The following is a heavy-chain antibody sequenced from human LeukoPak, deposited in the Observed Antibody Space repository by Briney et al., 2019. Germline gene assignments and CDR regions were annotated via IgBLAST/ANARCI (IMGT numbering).Heavy chain of an antibody. J-gene: IGHJ4*02. CDR3: ATEGRYGSGTYYMTY. D-gene: IGHD3-10*01. CDR1: GYTFTSYY. CDR2: INPSDGST. V-gene: IGHV1-46*01. Sequence: ASVKVSCKASGYTFTSYYMHWVRQAPGQGLEWMGIINPSDGSTSYAQKFQGRVTMTEDTSTDTAYMELSSLKSEDTAVYYCATEGRYGSGTYYMTYWGQGTLLTVSS.